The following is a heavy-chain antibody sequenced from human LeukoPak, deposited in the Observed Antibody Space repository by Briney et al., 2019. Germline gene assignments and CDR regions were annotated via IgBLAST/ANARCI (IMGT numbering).Heavy chain of an antibody. CDR3: ARVGEGDAFDI. V-gene: IGHV1-8*03. Sequence: GASVKVSCKASGYTFTSYYMHRVRQATGQGLEWMGWMNPNSGNTGYAQKFQGRVTITRNTSISTAYMELSSLRAEDTAVYYCARVGEGDAFDIWGQGTMVTVSS. CDR2: MNPNSGNT. CDR1: GYTFTSYY. D-gene: IGHD3-16*01. J-gene: IGHJ3*02.